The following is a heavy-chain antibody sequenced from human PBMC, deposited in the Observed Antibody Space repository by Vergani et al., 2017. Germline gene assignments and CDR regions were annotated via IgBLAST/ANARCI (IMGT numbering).Heavy chain of an antibody. J-gene: IGHJ4*02. CDR1: GGSVSSGSYY. V-gene: IGHV4-61*01. CDR3: ARGDLYYDYVWGSYQRSKIDY. D-gene: IGHD3-16*02. Sequence: QVQLQESGPGLVKPSETLSLTCTVSGGSVSSGSYYWSWIRQPPGKGLEWNGYIYYSGSTNYNPSLKSRVTISVDTSKNQFSLKLSSVTAADTAVYYWARGDLYYDYVWGSYQRSKIDYWGQGTLVTVSS. CDR2: IYYSGST.